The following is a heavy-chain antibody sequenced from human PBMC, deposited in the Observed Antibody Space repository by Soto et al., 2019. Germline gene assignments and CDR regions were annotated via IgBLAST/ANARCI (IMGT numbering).Heavy chain of an antibody. CDR3: AKALRLHFDY. CDR1: GFSFRTYA. D-gene: IGHD3-16*01. J-gene: IGHJ4*02. CDR2: LSGSGNKT. V-gene: IGHV3-23*01. Sequence: GGSLRLSCAASGFSFRTYAMSWVRQAPGKGLEWVSALSGSGNKTYYADSVRGRFTISRDNSKNTLYLQMHSLRAEDTAVYYCAKALRLHFDYWGQGTVVTV.